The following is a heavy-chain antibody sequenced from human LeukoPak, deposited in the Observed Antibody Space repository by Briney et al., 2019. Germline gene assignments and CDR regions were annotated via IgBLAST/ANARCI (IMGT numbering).Heavy chain of an antibody. Sequence: ASVKVSCKASGYTFTSYGISWVRQAPGQGLEWMGWISAYNGNTNYAQKLQGRVTVTTDTSTSTAYMELRSLRSDDTAVYYCARVPNYYDSSGYYGRDYWGQGTLVTVSS. CDR3: ARVPNYYDSSGYYGRDY. CDR1: GYTFTSYG. J-gene: IGHJ4*02. CDR2: ISAYNGNT. V-gene: IGHV1-18*01. D-gene: IGHD3-22*01.